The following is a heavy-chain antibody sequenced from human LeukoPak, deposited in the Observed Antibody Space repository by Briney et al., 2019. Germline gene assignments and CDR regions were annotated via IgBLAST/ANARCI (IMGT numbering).Heavy chain of an antibody. CDR1: GGSISSYY. V-gene: IGHV4-34*01. Sequence: PSETLSLTCTVSGGSISSYYWSWIRQPPGKGLEWIGEINHSGSTNYNPSLKSRVTISVDTSKNQFSLKLSSVTAADTAVYYCARGPSRVRGVIIQRPYYYYGMDVWGQGTTVTVSS. J-gene: IGHJ6*02. CDR2: INHSGST. D-gene: IGHD3-10*01. CDR3: ARGPSRVRGVIIQRPYYYYGMDV.